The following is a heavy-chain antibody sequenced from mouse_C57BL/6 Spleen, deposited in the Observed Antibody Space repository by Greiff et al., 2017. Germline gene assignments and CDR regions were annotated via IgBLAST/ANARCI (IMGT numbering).Heavy chain of an antibody. V-gene: IGHV5-4*01. CDR1: GFTFSSYA. CDR2: IGDGGSYT. D-gene: IGHD2-1*01. CDR3: AREGYYGNAGFAY. Sequence: EVQGVESGAGLVKPGGSLKLSCAASGFTFSSYAMSWVRQTPEKRLEWVATIGDGGSYTYYPEHVKGRFTISRDNAKNNLYLQMSQLKSEDTAMYDCAREGYYGNAGFAYWGQGTLVTVAA. J-gene: IGHJ3*01.